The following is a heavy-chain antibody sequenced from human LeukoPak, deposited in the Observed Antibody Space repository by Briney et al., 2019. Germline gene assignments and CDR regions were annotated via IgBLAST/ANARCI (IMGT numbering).Heavy chain of an antibody. CDR1: VESFSGFY. J-gene: IGHJ3*02. Sequence: SETLSLTCAVYVESFSGFYRNWIRQLPGKGLEWIGYIYYSGSTNYNPSLKSRVTISVDTSKNHFSLKLTSVTAADTAVYYCARDRISYYDRDAFDIWGQGTMLTVSS. V-gene: IGHV4-59*01. CDR2: IYYSGST. CDR3: ARDRISYYDRDAFDI. D-gene: IGHD3-22*01.